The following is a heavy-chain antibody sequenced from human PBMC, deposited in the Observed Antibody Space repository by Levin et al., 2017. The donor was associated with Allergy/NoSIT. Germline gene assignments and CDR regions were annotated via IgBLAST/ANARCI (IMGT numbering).Heavy chain of an antibody. CDR3: ARDGEWELRYYFDY. J-gene: IGHJ4*02. CDR2: IWYDGSNK. Sequence: QPGGSLRLSCAASGFTFSSYGMHWVRQAPGKGLEWVAVIWYDGSNKYYADSVKGRFTISRDNSKNTLYLQMNSLRAEDTAVYYCARDGEWELRYYFDYWGQGTLVTVSS. V-gene: IGHV3-33*01. CDR1: GFTFSSYG. D-gene: IGHD1-26*01.